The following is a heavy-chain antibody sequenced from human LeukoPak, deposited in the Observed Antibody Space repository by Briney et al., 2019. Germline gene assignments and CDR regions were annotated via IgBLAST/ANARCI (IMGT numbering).Heavy chain of an antibody. D-gene: IGHD3-10*01. CDR1: GFTFSNAW. CDR3: ARGAPGGYFDY. J-gene: IGHJ4*02. CDR2: IYYSGST. V-gene: IGHV4-4*02. Sequence: PGGSLRLSCAASGFTFSNAWMSWVRQPPGKGLEWIGSIYYSGSTYYNPSLKSRVTISVDTSKNQFSLKLSSVTAADTAVYYCARGAPGGYFDYWGQGTLVTVSS.